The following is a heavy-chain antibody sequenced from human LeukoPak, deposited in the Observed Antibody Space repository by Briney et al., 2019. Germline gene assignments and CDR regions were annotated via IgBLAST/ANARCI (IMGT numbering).Heavy chain of an antibody. V-gene: IGHV1-69*05. J-gene: IGHJ4*02. D-gene: IGHD4-17*01. Sequence: SVKVSCKASGGTFSSYAISWVRQAPGQGLEWMGRIIPIFGTANYAQKFQGRVTITTDESTSTAYMELSSLRSEDTAVYYCARDPSDYGDRFDYGGQGTLATVSS. CDR3: ARDPSDYGDRFDY. CDR2: IIPIFGTA. CDR1: GGTFSSYA.